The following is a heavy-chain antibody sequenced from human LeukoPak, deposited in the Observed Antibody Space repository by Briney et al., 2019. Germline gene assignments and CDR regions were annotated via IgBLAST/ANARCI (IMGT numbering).Heavy chain of an antibody. V-gene: IGHV3-23*01. CDR3: AKVGSSYPDYFDY. Sequence: GGSLRLSCAASGFTVSSNYMSWVRQAPGKGLEWVSAISGSGGSTYYADSVKGRFTISRDNSKNTLYLQMNSLRAEDTAVYYCAKVGSSYPDYFDYWGQGTLVTVSS. J-gene: IGHJ4*02. CDR2: ISGSGGST. CDR1: GFTVSSNY. D-gene: IGHD6-13*01.